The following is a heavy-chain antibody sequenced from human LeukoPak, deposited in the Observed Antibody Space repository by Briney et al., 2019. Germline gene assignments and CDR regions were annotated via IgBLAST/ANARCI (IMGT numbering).Heavy chain of an antibody. J-gene: IGHJ4*02. Sequence: PGRSLRLSCAASGFTFSSYAMNWVRQAPGKGLEWVAVISYDGTNKYYADSVKGRFTISRDNSKNTLHLQMNSLRAEDTAVYYCAKDDRGNEAPFDYWGQGTLVTVSS. CDR2: ISYDGTNK. CDR1: GFTFSSYA. CDR3: AKDDRGNEAPFDY. V-gene: IGHV3-30*04.